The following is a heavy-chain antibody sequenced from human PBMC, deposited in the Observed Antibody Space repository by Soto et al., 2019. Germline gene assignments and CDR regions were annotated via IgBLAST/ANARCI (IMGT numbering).Heavy chain of an antibody. Sequence: SETLSLTCTVSGGSISRYYWSWIRQPPGKGLEWIGYIYYSGSTNYNPSLKSRVTISVDTSKNQFSLKLSSVTAADTAVYYCARDRLRLYGMDGWGQGTTVTVSS. CDR3: ARDRLRLYGMDG. CDR2: IYYSGST. CDR1: GGSISRYY. V-gene: IGHV4-59*01. J-gene: IGHJ6*02. D-gene: IGHD5-12*01.